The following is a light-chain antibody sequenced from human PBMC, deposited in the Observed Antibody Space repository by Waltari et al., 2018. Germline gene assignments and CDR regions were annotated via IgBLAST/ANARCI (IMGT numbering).Light chain of an antibody. CDR3: SSYAGNNNFV. J-gene: IGLJ1*01. CDR1: SSDVGGFHY. V-gene: IGLV2-8*01. CDR2: EVT. Sequence: QSALTQPPSASGSPGQSVTISCTGTSSDVGGFHYVSWYQHHPGRAPKVIIYEVTKRPSGVPDRFSGSKSDNTASLTISGLQAEDEADYYCSSYAGNNNFVFGVGTKVSVL.